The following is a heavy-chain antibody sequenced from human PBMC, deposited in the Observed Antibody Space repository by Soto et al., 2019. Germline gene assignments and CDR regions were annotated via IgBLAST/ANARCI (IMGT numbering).Heavy chain of an antibody. CDR2: MQPSTGRT. CDR1: GYSFTSLD. J-gene: IGHJ4*02. Sequence: QVQLVQSGAEVREPGASVKVSCKASGYSFTSLDINWVRQTAGQGLEWMGWMQPSTGRTGYAQKFQGRVTMTRDTSINTAYMELTTLTSDDTGFSYCARGVSAGVDYWGQGTLVTVSS. V-gene: IGHV1-8*01. D-gene: IGHD1-26*01. CDR3: ARGVSAGVDY.